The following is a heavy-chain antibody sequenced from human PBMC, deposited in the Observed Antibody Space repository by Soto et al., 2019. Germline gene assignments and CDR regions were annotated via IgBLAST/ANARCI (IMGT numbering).Heavy chain of an antibody. D-gene: IGHD1-26*01. Sequence: SVKVSYKASCYTFSSYGISWVRQAPGQGLEWVGWISAYDGDTNYAQRFQGRVTMTTSTSAAYMELRSLRSDDTAVYYCERTRPFHIGWEPSDFWGQGTLVTVYS. CDR1: CYTFSSYG. J-gene: IGHJ4*02. CDR3: ERTRPFHIGWEPSDF. V-gene: IGHV1-18*01. CDR2: ISAYDGDT.